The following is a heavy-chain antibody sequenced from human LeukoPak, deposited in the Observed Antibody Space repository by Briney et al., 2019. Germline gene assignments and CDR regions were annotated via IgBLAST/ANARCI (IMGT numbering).Heavy chain of an antibody. V-gene: IGHV4-59*01. CDR3: ARLASLSTIAHRGRTWVDP. J-gene: IGHJ5*02. Sequence: KPSETLSLTCTVSGGSISSDYWSWIRQPPGKGLEWIGYIYCSGSTNYNPSLESRVTISVDTSKNQFSLKLSSVTAADTAVYYCARLASLSTIAHRGRTWVDPWGQGTLVTVSS. D-gene: IGHD4/OR15-4a*01. CDR1: GGSISSDY. CDR2: IYCSGST.